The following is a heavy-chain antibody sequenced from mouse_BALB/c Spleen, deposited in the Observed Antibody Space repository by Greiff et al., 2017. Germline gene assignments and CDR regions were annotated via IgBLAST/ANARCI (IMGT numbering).Heavy chain of an antibody. CDR1: GFDFSRYW. CDR3: ARRGYRWGDYAMDY. CDR2: INPDSSTI. V-gene: IGHV4-1*02. Sequence: EVKLLESGGGLVQPGGSLKLSCAASGFDFSRYWMSWVRQAPGKGLEWIGEINPDSSTINYTPSLKDKFIISRDNAKNTLYLQMSKVRSEDTALYYCARRGYRWGDYAMDYWGQGTSVTVSS. D-gene: IGHD2-14*01. J-gene: IGHJ4*01.